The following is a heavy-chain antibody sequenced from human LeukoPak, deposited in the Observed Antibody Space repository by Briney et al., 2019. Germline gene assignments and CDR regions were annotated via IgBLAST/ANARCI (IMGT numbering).Heavy chain of an antibody. Sequence: GGSLRLSCAASGLTLSSSGMGWVRHAPGEGLECVSPITGSGGTTSYTDSVKGRFTISRDNSKNTLYLQMNSLRAEDTAVYSCARGRNTGRQLYFDYWGQGTLVTVAS. CDR1: GLTLSSSG. V-gene: IGHV3-23*01. CDR3: ARGRNTGRQLYFDY. CDR2: ITGSGGTT. J-gene: IGHJ4*02. D-gene: IGHD5-18*01.